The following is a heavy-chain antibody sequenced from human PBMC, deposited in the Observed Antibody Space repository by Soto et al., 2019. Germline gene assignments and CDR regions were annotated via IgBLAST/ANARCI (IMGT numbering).Heavy chain of an antibody. Sequence: SVKVSCKASGGTFSSYAISWVRQAPGQGLEWMGGIIPIFGTANYAQKFQGRVTITADESTSTAYMELSSLRSEDTAVYYCAKEGPNYYDSSGYYYLYWGQGTLVTVSS. V-gene: IGHV1-69*13. J-gene: IGHJ4*02. CDR3: AKEGPNYYDSSGYYYLY. CDR2: IIPIFGTA. D-gene: IGHD3-22*01. CDR1: GGTFSSYA.